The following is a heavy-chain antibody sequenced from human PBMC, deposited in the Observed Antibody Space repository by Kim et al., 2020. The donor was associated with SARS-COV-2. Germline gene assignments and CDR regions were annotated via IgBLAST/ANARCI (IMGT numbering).Heavy chain of an antibody. CDR2: TYYRSMWYS. CDR3: ARAGAGQAAGKFDS. J-gene: IGHJ4*02. D-gene: IGHD6-13*01. CDR1: GDSVSSNNAI. V-gene: IGHV6-1*01. Sequence: SQTLSLTCAISGDSVSSNNAIWNWIRHSPSGGLEWLGRTYYRSMWYSDSAASVKSRISVNPDTSKNQFSLQLNSVTPEDTAVYYCARAGAGQAAGKFDSWGQGTLVAVSS.